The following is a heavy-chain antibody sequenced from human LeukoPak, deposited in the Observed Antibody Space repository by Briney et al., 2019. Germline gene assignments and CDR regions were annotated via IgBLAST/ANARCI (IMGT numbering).Heavy chain of an antibody. Sequence: PSQTLSLTCAISGDSVSSNSGAWNWIRQSPSRGLEWLGRTYYRSKWYNGYAVSVKSRITINPDTSKNQFSLHLNSVTPEDTAVYYCVGGPGSPLHWGQGILVTVSS. CDR1: GDSVSSNSGA. CDR3: VGGPGSPLH. J-gene: IGHJ4*02. CDR2: TYYRSKWYN. V-gene: IGHV6-1*01.